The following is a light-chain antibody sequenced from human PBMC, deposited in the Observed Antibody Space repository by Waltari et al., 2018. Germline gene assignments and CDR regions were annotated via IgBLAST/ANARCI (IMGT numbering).Light chain of an antibody. Sequence: QSVLTQPPSASGTPGQRVTIPCSGSSSNIGRNYVYWYQQLPGTAPKLLIYRNNQRPSGVPDRFSGSKPGTSASLAISGLRSEDEADYYCAAWDDSLSGPVFGGGTKLTVL. CDR3: AAWDDSLSGPV. CDR1: SSNIGRNY. V-gene: IGLV1-47*01. J-gene: IGLJ2*01. CDR2: RNN.